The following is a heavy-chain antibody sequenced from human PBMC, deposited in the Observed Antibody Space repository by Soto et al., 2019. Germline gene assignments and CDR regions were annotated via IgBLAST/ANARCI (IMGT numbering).Heavy chain of an antibody. J-gene: IGHJ4*02. CDR2: ISGSGGST. D-gene: IGHD2-2*02. V-gene: IGHV3-23*01. Sequence: GGSLRLSCAASGFTFSSYAMSWVRQAPGKGLEWVSAISGSGGSTYYADSVKGRFTISRDNSKNTLYLQMNSLRAEDTAVYYCAKDPIVVVPAAIGIIQDYWGQGTLVTVSS. CDR3: AKDPIVVVPAAIGIIQDY. CDR1: GFTFSSYA.